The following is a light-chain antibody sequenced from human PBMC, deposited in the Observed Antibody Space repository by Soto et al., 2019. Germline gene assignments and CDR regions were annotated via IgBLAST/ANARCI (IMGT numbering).Light chain of an antibody. V-gene: IGLV7-43*01. CDR2: STD. Sequence: QAVVTQEPSLTVSPGGTVTLTCASSTGAVTSDNYANWLQQKPGQAPRALIYSTDTKHSWTPARFSGSLLGGKAALTLSPVQPEDEADSYCLLYDGGAVVFGGGTKLTVL. CDR1: TGAVTSDNY. CDR3: LLYDGGAVV. J-gene: IGLJ2*01.